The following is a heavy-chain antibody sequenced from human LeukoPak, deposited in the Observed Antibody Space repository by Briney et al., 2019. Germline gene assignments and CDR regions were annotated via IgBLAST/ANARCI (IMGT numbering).Heavy chain of an antibody. CDR2: IYYSGST. D-gene: IGHD1-26*01. V-gene: IGHV4-39*07. CDR1: GGSISSSSYY. CDR3: ARVMEGYLVDY. Sequence: PSETLSLTCTVSGGSISSSSYYWGWIRQPPGKGLEWIGSIYYSGSTYYNPSLKSRVTISVDTSKNQFSLKLSSVTAADTAVYYCARVMEGYLVDYWGQGTLVTVSS. J-gene: IGHJ4*02.